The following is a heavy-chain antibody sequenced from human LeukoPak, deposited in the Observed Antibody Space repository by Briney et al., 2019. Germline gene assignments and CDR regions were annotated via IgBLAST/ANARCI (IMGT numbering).Heavy chain of an antibody. Sequence: PGRSLRLSCAASGFTFDDYAMHWVRQAPGKGLEWVSGISWNSGSIGYVDSVKGRFTISRDNAKNSLYLQMNSLRAEDTALYYCAKDIWEGESGYYYYYGMDVWGQGTTVTVSS. D-gene: IGHD1-26*01. J-gene: IGHJ6*02. CDR1: GFTFDDYA. V-gene: IGHV3-9*01. CDR2: ISWNSGSI. CDR3: AKDIWEGESGYYYYYGMDV.